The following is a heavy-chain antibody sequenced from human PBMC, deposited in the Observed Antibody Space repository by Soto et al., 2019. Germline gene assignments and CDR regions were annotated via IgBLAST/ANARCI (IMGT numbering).Heavy chain of an antibody. J-gene: IGHJ6*03. CDR1: GGSISSYY. CDR3: ARVRVATNYYYYMDV. CDR2: IYYSGST. D-gene: IGHD5-12*01. V-gene: IGHV4-59*01. Sequence: SETLSLTCTVSGGSISSYYWSWIRQPPGKGLEWIGYIYYSGSTNYNPSLKSRVTISVDTSKNQFSLKLSSVTAADTAVYYCARVRVATNYYYYMDVWGKGTTVTVSS.